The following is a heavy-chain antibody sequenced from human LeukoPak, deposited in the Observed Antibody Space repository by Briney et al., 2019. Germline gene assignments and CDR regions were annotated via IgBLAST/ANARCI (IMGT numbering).Heavy chain of an antibody. J-gene: IGHJ4*02. Sequence: GESLKISCKGSGYTFTTYWIGWVRQMPGKGLEWMGIIYPGDSDTRYSPSFQGQVTISADKSISTAYLLWSSLKASDTAMYYCVRHVDFYGPIDNWGQGTLVTVSS. CDR3: VRHVDFYGPIDN. CDR2: IYPGDSDT. CDR1: GYTFTTYW. D-gene: IGHD2/OR15-2a*01. V-gene: IGHV5-51*01.